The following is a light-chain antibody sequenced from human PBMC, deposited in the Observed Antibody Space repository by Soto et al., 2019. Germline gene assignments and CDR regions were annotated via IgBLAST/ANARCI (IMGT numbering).Light chain of an antibody. V-gene: IGKV1-5*01. Sequence: DIQMTQSPSTLSASVGDRVTITCRASQSISSWLAWYQQKPGKAPKLLIYDASSLESGVPSRFSGSGSATEFTPPNSSRQPDFFATYYCQQYNNYWTFGRGTGGKIK. J-gene: IGKJ1*01. CDR2: DAS. CDR1: QSISSW. CDR3: QQYNNYWT.